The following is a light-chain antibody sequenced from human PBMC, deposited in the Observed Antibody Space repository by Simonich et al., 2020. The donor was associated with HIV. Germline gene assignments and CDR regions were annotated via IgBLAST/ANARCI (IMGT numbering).Light chain of an antibody. CDR3: QQANSFPFT. CDR1: QSVSRN. J-gene: IGKJ3*01. CDR2: GAS. V-gene: IGKV3-15*01. Sequence: EIVMTQSPAPLSVSPGKRATLPCRASQSVSRNLAWYQQKHGQAPRLLINGASTRATGIPARFSGSGSGTEVTLTISSLQSEDSAIYYCQQANSFPFTFGPGTKVEIK.